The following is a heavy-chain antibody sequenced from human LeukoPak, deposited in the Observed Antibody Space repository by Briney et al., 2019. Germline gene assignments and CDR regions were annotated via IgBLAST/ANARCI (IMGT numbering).Heavy chain of an antibody. J-gene: IGHJ6*03. Sequence: SETLSLTCTVSGGSISSHYWSWIRQPPGKGLEWIGYIYYSGSTNYNPSLKSRVTISVDTSKNQFSLKLSSVTAADTAVYYCARVNGDYVRYYYYMDVWGKGTTVTVSS. CDR1: GGSISSHY. CDR2: IYYSGST. V-gene: IGHV4-59*11. D-gene: IGHD4-17*01. CDR3: ARVNGDYVRYYYYMDV.